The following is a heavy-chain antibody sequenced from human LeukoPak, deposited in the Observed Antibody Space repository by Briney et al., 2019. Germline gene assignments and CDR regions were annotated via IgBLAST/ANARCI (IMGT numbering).Heavy chain of an antibody. V-gene: IGHV4-34*01. CDR1: GEPFSGYY. J-gene: IGHJ6*03. CDR2: ISESGST. Sequence: PSETLSLTCGVSGEPFSGYYWSWIRQPPGKGLEWIGDISESGSTNYNPSLKGRVTISVDPSKNQFSLKLTSMTAADTAVYFCVRGRTDYYYYMDVWGKGTTVTVSS. CDR3: VRGRTDYYYYMDV.